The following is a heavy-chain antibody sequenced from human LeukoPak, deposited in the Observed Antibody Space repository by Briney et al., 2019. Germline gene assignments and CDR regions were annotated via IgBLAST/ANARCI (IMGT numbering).Heavy chain of an antibody. Sequence: PSETLSLTCTVSGGSISSHYWSWIRQPPGKGLEWIGYIYYSGSTNYNPSLKSRVTISVDTSKNQFSLKLSSVTAADTAVYYCARDRSGYGLFDYWGQGTLVTVSS. D-gene: IGHD5-12*01. CDR3: ARDRSGYGLFDY. V-gene: IGHV4-59*11. CDR1: GGSISSHY. CDR2: IYYSGST. J-gene: IGHJ4*02.